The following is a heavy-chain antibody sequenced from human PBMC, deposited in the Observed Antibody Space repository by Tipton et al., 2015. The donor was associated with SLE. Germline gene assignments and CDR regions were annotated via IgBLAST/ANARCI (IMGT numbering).Heavy chain of an antibody. CDR1: GGSISSSSYY. V-gene: IGHV4-39*01. J-gene: IGHJ4*02. CDR3: ARSITIFGVGRYFDY. CDR2: IYYSGST. D-gene: IGHD3-3*01. Sequence: LRLSCTVSGGSISSSSYYWGWIRQPPGKGLEWIGSIYYSGSTYYNPSLKSRVTISVDTSKNQFSLKLSSVTAADTAVYYCARSITIFGVGRYFDYWGQGTLVTVSS.